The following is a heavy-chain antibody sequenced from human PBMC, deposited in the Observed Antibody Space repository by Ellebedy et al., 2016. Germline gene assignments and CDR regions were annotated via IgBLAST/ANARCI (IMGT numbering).Heavy chain of an antibody. CDR2: IYYSGST. CDR3: ASDSSGYYPVQYFDL. CDR1: GGSISSYY. J-gene: IGHJ2*01. D-gene: IGHD3-22*01. Sequence: SETLSLTCTVSGGSISSYYWSWIRQPPGKGLEWIGYIYYSGSTNYNPSLKSRVTISVDTSKNQFSLKLSSVTAADTAVYYCASDSSGYYPVQYFDLWGRGTLVTVSS. V-gene: IGHV4-59*01.